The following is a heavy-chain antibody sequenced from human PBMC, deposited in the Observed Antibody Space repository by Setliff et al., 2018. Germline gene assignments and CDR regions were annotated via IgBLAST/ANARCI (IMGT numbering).Heavy chain of an antibody. V-gene: IGHV4-31*03. CDR3: ARRRYYYDSSGYRWGGFYFDY. CDR1: GGSISSGGYY. J-gene: IGHJ4*02. Sequence: PSETLSLTCTVSGGSISSGGYYWSWIRQHPGKGLEWIGYIYYSGSTYYNPSLKSRVTISVDTSKNQFSLKLSSVTAADTAVYYCARRRYYYDSSGYRWGGFYFDYWGQGTLVTVSS. D-gene: IGHD3-22*01. CDR2: IYYSGST.